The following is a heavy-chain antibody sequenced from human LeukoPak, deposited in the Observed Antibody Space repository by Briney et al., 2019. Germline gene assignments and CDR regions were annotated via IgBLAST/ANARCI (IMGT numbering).Heavy chain of an antibody. V-gene: IGHV4-39*07. CDR2: IYYSGST. D-gene: IGHD1-26*01. Sequence: GSLRLSCAASGFTFSSYWMSWVRQAPGKGLEWIGSIYYSGSTYYNPSLKSRVTISVDTSKNQFSLKLSSVTAAATAVYYCARASVSLVGATTNWFDPWGQGTLVTVSS. J-gene: IGHJ5*02. CDR3: ARASVSLVGATTNWFDP. CDR1: GFTFSSYW.